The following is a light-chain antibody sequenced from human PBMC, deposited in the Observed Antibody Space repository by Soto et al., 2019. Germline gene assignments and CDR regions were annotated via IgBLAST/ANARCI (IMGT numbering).Light chain of an antibody. Sequence: AIRMTQSPSSFSASTGDRVTITCRASQGISSYLAWYQQKPGKTPKLLIYAASTLQIGVPARFSGSGSATAFTLTIICLQSEDFATYCCQQYYSYPRGLFGQGTTVEIK. V-gene: IGKV1-8*01. CDR2: AAS. CDR3: QQYYSYPRGL. J-gene: IGKJ1*01. CDR1: QGISSY.